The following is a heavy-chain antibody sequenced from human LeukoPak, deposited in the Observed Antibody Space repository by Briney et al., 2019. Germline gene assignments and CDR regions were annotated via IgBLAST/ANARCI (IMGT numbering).Heavy chain of an antibody. D-gene: IGHD3-10*01. J-gene: IGHJ3*02. CDR3: ARVGWGVKAFDI. CDR1: GGSISSYF. CDR2: IYYSGST. V-gene: IGHV4-59*08. Sequence: SETLSLTCTVSGGSISSYFWSWIRQPPGKGLEWIGYIYYSGSTNYNPSLKSRVTISVDTSKNQFSLKLSSVTAADTAVYYCARVGWGVKAFDIWGQGTMVTVSS.